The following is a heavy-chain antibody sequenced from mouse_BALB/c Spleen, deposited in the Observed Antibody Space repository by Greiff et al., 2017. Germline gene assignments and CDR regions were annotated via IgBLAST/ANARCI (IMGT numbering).Heavy chain of an antibody. J-gene: IGHJ3*01. CDR2: ISSGSSTI. Sequence: EVKLMESGGGLVQPGGSRKLSCAASGFTFSSFGMHWVRQAPEKGLEWVAYISSGSSTIYYADTVKGRFTISRDNPKNTLFLQMTSLRSEDTAMYYCARSHDYDGTWFAYWGQGTLVTVSA. V-gene: IGHV5-17*02. CDR3: ARSHDYDGTWFAY. CDR1: GFTFSSFG. D-gene: IGHD2-4*01.